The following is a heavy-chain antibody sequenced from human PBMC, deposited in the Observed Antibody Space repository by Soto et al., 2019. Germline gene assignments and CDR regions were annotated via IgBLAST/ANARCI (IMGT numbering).Heavy chain of an antibody. Sequence: QVQLVESGGGVVQPGRSLRLSCAASGFTFSSYAMHWVRQAPGKGLEWVAVISYDGSNKYYADSVKGRFTISRDNSKNTLYLQMNSLRAENTAVYYCARDDQWVGLDYWGQGTLVTVSS. D-gene: IGHD1-26*01. J-gene: IGHJ4*02. CDR1: GFTFSSYA. CDR3: ARDDQWVGLDY. CDR2: ISYDGSNK. V-gene: IGHV3-30-3*01.